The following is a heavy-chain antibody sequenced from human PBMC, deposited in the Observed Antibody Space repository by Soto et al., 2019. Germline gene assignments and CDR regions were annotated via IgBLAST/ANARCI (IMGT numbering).Heavy chain of an antibody. Sequence: AVKVSCKASGGTFSSYAISWVRQAPGQGLEWMGGIIPIFGTANYAQKFQGRVTITADESTSTAYMELSSLRSEDTAVYYCARGDIVVVPAAQPLSNGMDVWGQGTTVTVYS. V-gene: IGHV1-69*13. D-gene: IGHD2-2*01. CDR3: ARGDIVVVPAAQPLSNGMDV. CDR2: IIPIFGTA. CDR1: GGTFSSYA. J-gene: IGHJ6*02.